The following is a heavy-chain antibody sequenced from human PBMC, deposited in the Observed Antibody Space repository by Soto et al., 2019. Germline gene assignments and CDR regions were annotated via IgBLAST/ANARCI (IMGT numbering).Heavy chain of an antibody. J-gene: IGHJ3*01. CDR1: GNSFTSYD. CDR2: VNPNSGDT. Sequence: QVQLVQSGAEVKKPGPSVTASCKAPGNSFTSYDKNWGRQAPGQGLEWMGWVNPNSGDTDNAQKFQDRVTMTTDTSIRTAYMELSSLRSEDTAVYYCARVSFLAPVTGAEIFDFWGQGTMVTVSS. D-gene: IGHD2-21*02. V-gene: IGHV1-8*01. CDR3: ARVSFLAPVTGAEIFDF.